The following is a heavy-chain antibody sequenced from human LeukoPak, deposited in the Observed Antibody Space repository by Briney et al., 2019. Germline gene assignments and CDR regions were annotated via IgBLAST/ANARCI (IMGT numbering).Heavy chain of an antibody. Sequence: QTGGSLRLSCAASGFTFSNYAMSWVRQAPGKGLEWVSGMSGSGAITSYADAVKGRFTISRDNSKNTLYLQMNSLRAEDTAVYYCAKDPDFWSGYLDAFDIWGQGTMVTVSS. D-gene: IGHD3-3*01. J-gene: IGHJ3*02. CDR1: GFTFSNYA. CDR2: MSGSGAIT. CDR3: AKDPDFWSGYLDAFDI. V-gene: IGHV3-23*01.